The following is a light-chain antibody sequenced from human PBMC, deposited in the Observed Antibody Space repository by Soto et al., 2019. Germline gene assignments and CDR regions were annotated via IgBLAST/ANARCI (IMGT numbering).Light chain of an antibody. CDR3: FSYAGNYIYV. Sequence: SVLTQPRSVSGSPGQSVTISCTGTSSDVGAYNAVSWYQQNPGKAPKFMIYDVTKRPSGVSDRFSGSKSGNTASLTISGLQAEDEADYYCFSYAGNYIYVFGTGTKLTVL. J-gene: IGLJ1*01. V-gene: IGLV2-11*01. CDR1: SSDVGAYNA. CDR2: DVT.